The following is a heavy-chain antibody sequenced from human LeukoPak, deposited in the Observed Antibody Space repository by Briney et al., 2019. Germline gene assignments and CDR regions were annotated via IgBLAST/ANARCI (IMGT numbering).Heavy chain of an antibody. CDR2: INPNSGGT. V-gene: IGHV1-2*02. D-gene: IGHD6-13*01. CDR1: GYTFSGNY. Sequence: ASVKVSCKASGYTFSGNYMHWVRQAPGQGLEWMGWINPNSGGTNYAQRFQGRVTMTRDTSISTAYMEVSRLRSDDTAAYYCARGLAAAGYNWFDPWGQGTLVTVSS. CDR3: ARGLAAAGYNWFDP. J-gene: IGHJ5*02.